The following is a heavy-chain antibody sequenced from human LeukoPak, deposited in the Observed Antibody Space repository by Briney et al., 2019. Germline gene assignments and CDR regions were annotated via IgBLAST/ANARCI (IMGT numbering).Heavy chain of an antibody. CDR2: INHSGST. Sequence: SETLSLTCAVYGGSFSGYYWSWIRQPPGKGLEWIGEINHSGSTNYNPSLKSRVTISVDTSKNQFSLKLSSVTAADTAVYYCARRRYFDWLLGSYYYYYYMDVWGKGTTVTISS. D-gene: IGHD3-9*01. J-gene: IGHJ6*03. V-gene: IGHV4-34*01. CDR1: GGSFSGYY. CDR3: ARRRYFDWLLGSYYYYYYMDV.